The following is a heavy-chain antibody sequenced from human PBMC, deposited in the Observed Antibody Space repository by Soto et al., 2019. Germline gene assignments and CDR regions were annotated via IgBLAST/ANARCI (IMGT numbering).Heavy chain of an antibody. CDR3: ATDQKRKTVWWEPDAFDI. D-gene: IGHD1-26*01. V-gene: IGHV1-24*01. J-gene: IGHJ3*02. CDR2: FDPEDGET. CDR1: GYTLTELS. Sequence: RASVKVSCKVSGYTLTELSMHWVRQAPGKGLEWMGGFDPEDGETIYAQKFQGRVTMTEDTSTDTAYMELSSLRSEDTAVYYCATDQKRKTVWWEPDAFDIWGQGTMVTVSS.